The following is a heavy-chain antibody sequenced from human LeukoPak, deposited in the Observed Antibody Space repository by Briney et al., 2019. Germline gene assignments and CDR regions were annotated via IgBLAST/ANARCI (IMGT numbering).Heavy chain of an antibody. CDR3: ARGLAAVGSGWYFDY. J-gene: IGHJ4*02. CDR2: IYTSGST. Sequence: PSETLSLTCTVSGGSISSYYWSWIRQPAGKGLEWIGRIYTSGSTNYNPSLKSRVTMSVDTSKNHFSLKLSSVTAADTAVYYCARGLAAVGSGWYFDYWGQGTLVTVSS. V-gene: IGHV4-4*07. CDR1: GGSISSYY. D-gene: IGHD6-19*01.